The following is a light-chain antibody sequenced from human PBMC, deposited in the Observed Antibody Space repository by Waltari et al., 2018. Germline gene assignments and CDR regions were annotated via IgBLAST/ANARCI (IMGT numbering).Light chain of an antibody. CDR2: EGS. CDR1: SSDVGTYNL. Sequence: QSALTQPASVSGSPGQSITISCTGTSSDVGTYNLVSWYQYHSGKGPKVMIYEGSKRPSGVFNRCAGSESGNTASLTISGLQAEDEADYYCCSYAGGTTSVLFGGGTKLTVL. J-gene: IGLJ2*01. V-gene: IGLV2-23*01. CDR3: CSYAGGTTSVL.